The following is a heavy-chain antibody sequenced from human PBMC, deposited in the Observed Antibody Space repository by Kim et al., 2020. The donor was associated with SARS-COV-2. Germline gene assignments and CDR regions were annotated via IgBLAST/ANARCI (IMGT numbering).Heavy chain of an antibody. D-gene: IGHD2-15*01. Sequence: ASVKVSCKAFGYTLTDYHMHWVRQAPGQGLEWMGWINPKSGDTNYAQNFQGRVTMTRDTSINTVYMDLSRLTSDDTAVYYCARDPDCPTAGNCYSGWFDPWGQGTLAT. CDR3: ARDPDCPTAGNCYSGWFDP. CDR2: INPKSGDT. CDR1: GYTLTDYH. V-gene: IGHV1-2*02. J-gene: IGHJ5*02.